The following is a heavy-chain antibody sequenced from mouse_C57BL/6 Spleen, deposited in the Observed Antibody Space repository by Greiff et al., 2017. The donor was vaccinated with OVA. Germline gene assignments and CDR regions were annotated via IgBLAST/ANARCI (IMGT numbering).Heavy chain of an antibody. V-gene: IGHV1-80*01. D-gene: IGHD1-2*01. CDR3: ARDTTAYYFDY. CDR1: GYAFSSYW. Sequence: LQESGAELVKPGASVKISCKASGYAFSSYWMNWVKQRPGKGLEWIGQIYPGDGDTNYNGKFKGKATLTADKSSSTAYMQLSSLTSEDSAVYFCARDTTAYYFDYWGQGTTLTVSS. CDR2: IYPGDGDT. J-gene: IGHJ2*01.